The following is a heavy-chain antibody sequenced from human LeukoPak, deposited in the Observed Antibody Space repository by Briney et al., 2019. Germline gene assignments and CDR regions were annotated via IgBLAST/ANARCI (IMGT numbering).Heavy chain of an antibody. J-gene: IGHJ4*02. CDR2: INPSGGST. D-gene: IGHD3-22*01. Sequence: ASVKVSCKASGYTFTSYYMHWVRQAPGQGLEWMGIINPSGGSTSYAQKFQGRVTMTEDTSTDTAYMELSSLRSEDTAVYYCATDAFGYDSSGYSDYWGQGTLVTVSS. V-gene: IGHV1-46*01. CDR1: GYTFTSYY. CDR3: ATDAFGYDSSGYSDY.